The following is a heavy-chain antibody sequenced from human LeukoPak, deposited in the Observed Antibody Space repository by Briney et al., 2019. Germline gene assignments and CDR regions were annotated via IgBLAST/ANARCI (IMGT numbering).Heavy chain of an antibody. Sequence: PGGSLRLSCAVSGFPFSNAWMSWVRQAPGKGLEWLGRIKSKTDGGTIDYAAPVKGRFTISRDGSKNTLYLQMNSLKTEDTAVYYCPTDGLVATIPPYFSHWGQGTRVTASS. CDR2: IKSKTDGGTI. J-gene: IGHJ4*02. CDR1: GFPFSNAW. V-gene: IGHV3-15*01. CDR3: PTDGLVATIPPYFSH. D-gene: IGHD5-12*01.